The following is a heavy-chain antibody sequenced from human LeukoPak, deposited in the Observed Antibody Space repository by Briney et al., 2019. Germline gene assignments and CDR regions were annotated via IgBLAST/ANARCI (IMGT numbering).Heavy chain of an antibody. V-gene: IGHV3-30*02. D-gene: IGHD4-17*01. J-gene: IGHJ6*02. Sequence: GGSLRLSCAASGFIFSVYGMHWVRQAPGKGLEWVAFIRYDATAQYYADSVKGRFTISRDNSKNTLYLQMNSLRAEDTAVYYCAKSYGDYDYYYYGMDVWGQGTTVTVSS. CDR2: IRYDATAQ. CDR1: GFIFSVYG. CDR3: AKSYGDYDYYYYGMDV.